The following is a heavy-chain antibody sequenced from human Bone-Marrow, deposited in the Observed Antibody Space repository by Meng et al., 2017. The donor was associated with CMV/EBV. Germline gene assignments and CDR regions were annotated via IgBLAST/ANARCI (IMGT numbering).Heavy chain of an antibody. J-gene: IGHJ3*02. V-gene: IGHV3-21*01. D-gene: IGHD2-2*01. CDR2: ISSSSSYI. Sequence: GGSLRLSCAASGFTFSSYSMNWVRQAPGKGLEWVSSISSSSSYIYYADSVKGRFTISRDNAKNSLYLQMNSLRAEDTAVYYCARGPGYCSSTSCPGHAFDIWGQGTMVTVSS. CDR3: ARGPGYCSSTSCPGHAFDI. CDR1: GFTFSSYS.